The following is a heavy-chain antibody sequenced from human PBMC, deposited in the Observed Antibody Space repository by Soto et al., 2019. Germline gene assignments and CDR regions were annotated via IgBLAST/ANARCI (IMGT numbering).Heavy chain of an antibody. CDR1: GYTFAAYY. J-gene: IGHJ4*01. V-gene: IGHV1-2*02. D-gene: IGHD3-16*01. CDR2: IFPNSVGST. CDR3: AKDEGGIFES. Sequence: GPSVNVSCKTSGYTFAAYYLHWVRQAPGQGLEWMGFIFPNSVGSTTSAPQFEGRVTMTRESSLSTAYLELSGLTSEDTGVYYCAKDEGGIFESWGQGTLVTVSS.